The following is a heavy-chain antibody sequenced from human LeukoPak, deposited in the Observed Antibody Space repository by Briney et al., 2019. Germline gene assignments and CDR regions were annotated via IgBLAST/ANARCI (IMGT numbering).Heavy chain of an antibody. V-gene: IGHV4-4*02. CDR3: AREGGFYRPLDY. Sequence: SETLALTCGVSGGSVSSTNWWTWIRQPPRKGLKWIVEVHLDGRTNFNPSLKSRLTMSVDLSENHVSLKLTSVTAADTAVYYCAREGGFYRPLDYSGQGTLVTVSS. D-gene: IGHD6-25*01. CDR1: GGSVSSTNW. J-gene: IGHJ4*02. CDR2: VHLDGRT.